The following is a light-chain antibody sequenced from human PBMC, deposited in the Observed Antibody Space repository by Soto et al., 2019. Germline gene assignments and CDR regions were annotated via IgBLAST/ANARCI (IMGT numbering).Light chain of an antibody. V-gene: IGLV2-11*01. CDR2: DVI. CDR1: SSDVGGYNY. CDR3: CSYAGSYV. J-gene: IGLJ1*01. Sequence: QSALTQPRSVSGSPGQSVTISCTETSSDVGGYNYVSWYQQHPGKAPKLMIYDVIKRPSGVPDRFSGSKSGNTASLTISGLQAEDGADYYCCSYAGSYVFGTGTKLTVL.